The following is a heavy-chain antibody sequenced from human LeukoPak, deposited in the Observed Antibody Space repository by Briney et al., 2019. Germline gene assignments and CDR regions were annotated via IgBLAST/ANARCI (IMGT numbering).Heavy chain of an antibody. CDR1: GASISSYY. Sequence: ASETLSLTCTVSGASISSYYWTWIRQPPGKGLEWIGYIYYIGTTNYNPPLKSRVTISVDTSKNQFSLKLSSVIAADTAVYYCARDRGSSWYDYWGQGTLVTVSS. D-gene: IGHD6-13*01. CDR2: IYYIGTT. CDR3: ARDRGSSWYDY. J-gene: IGHJ4*02. V-gene: IGHV4-59*01.